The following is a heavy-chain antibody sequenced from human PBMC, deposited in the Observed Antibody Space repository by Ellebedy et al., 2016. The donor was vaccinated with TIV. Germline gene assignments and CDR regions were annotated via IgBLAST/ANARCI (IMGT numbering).Heavy chain of an antibody. CDR3: ARRKGDGAYVYYFDY. J-gene: IGHJ4*02. CDR1: GITFNSHA. CDR2: ISASSGSA. D-gene: IGHD4-17*01. Sequence: GESLKISCAASGITFNSHAMSWVRQAPGKGLEWVSSISASSGSAYYTDSVKGRFTVSRDNSKSTLFLQMNSLRAEDTAVYYCARRKGDGAYVYYFDYWGQGTLVTVSS. V-gene: IGHV3-23*01.